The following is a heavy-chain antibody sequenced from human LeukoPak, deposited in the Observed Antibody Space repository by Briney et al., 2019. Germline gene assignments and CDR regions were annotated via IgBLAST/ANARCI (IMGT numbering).Heavy chain of an antibody. D-gene: IGHD4-17*01. CDR1: GFTFSSHG. Sequence: PGGSLRLSCAASGFTFSSHGMSWVRQAPGKGLEWVSVIYSGGSTYYADSVKGRFTISRDNSKNTLYLQMNSLRAEDTAVYYCARSTKKYGDYGVFVGWGQGTLVTVSS. CDR2: IYSGGST. J-gene: IGHJ4*02. V-gene: IGHV3-53*01. CDR3: ARSTKKYGDYGVFVG.